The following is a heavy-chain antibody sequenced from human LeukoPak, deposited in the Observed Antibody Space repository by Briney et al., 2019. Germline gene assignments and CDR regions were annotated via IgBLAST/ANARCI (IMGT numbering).Heavy chain of an antibody. D-gene: IGHD6-6*01. CDR2: IHYSGST. CDR3: ARGSSSYYYYYYMDV. CDR1: GDSISSYY. V-gene: IGHV4-59*08. Sequence: KPSETLSLTCTVSGDSISSYYWSWIGQPPGKGLEWIGYIHYSGSTKYNASLKSRVTISVDTSKNQFSLKLSSVTAADTAVYYCARGSSSYYYYYYMDVWGKGTTVTVSS. J-gene: IGHJ6*03.